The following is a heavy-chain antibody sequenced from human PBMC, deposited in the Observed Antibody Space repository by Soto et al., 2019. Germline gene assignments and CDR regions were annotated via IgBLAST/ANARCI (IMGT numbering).Heavy chain of an antibody. D-gene: IGHD3-9*01. V-gene: IGHV4-39*01. Sequence: GGSIGSSSYYWGWIRQPPGKGLVWIGSIYYSGTTYYNPSLKSRVTISVDTSKNQFSLKLSSVTAEDTAVYYCARHRGYYDILTGYYTELNFDYWGQGTLVTVSS. CDR3: ARHRGYYDILTGYYTELNFDY. CDR2: IYYSGTT. CDR1: GGSIGSSSYY. J-gene: IGHJ4*02.